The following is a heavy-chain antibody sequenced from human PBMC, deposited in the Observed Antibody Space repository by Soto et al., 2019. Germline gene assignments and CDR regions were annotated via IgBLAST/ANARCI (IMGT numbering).Heavy chain of an antibody. CDR1: GYTFTSYG. CDR3: ARDEFGGPGVD. Sequence: QVQLVQSGAEVKKPGASVKVSCKASGYTFTSYGISWVRQAPGQGLEWMGWISAYNGNTNDAQKLQGRVTITTETSTRTAYMGLRSLRSDDTAVYYCARDEFGGPGVDWGQGTLVTVSS. J-gene: IGHJ4*02. CDR2: ISAYNGNT. V-gene: IGHV1-18*01. D-gene: IGHD3-10*01.